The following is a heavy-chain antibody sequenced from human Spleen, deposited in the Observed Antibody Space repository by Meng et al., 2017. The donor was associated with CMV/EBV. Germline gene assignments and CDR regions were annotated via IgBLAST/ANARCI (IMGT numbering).Heavy chain of an antibody. CDR2: IKQDGSEK. CDR3: AREDGYTKRGAFDI. D-gene: IGHD5-24*01. V-gene: IGHV3-7*01. CDR1: EFTFSSSW. J-gene: IGHJ3*02. Sequence: LSLTCAASEFTFSSSWMSWVRQAPGKGLEWVANIKQDGSEKYYVDSVKGRFTISRDNAKNSLYLQMNSLRAEDTAVYYCAREDGYTKRGAFDIWGQGTMVTVSS.